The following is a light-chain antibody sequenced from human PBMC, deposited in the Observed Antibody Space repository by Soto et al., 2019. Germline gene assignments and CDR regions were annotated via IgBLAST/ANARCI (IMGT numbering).Light chain of an antibody. V-gene: IGLV2-8*01. CDR1: SSDVGYYDY. Sequence: QSALTQPPSASGFPGQSVTISCTGTSSDVGYYDYVSWYQQHPGKAPKLVIYEVTKRPSGVPDRVSASKSGNTASLTVSGLRAEDEADYYCSSYAGGNNFVFGSGTKATAL. CDR2: EVT. CDR3: SSYAGGNNFV. J-gene: IGLJ1*01.